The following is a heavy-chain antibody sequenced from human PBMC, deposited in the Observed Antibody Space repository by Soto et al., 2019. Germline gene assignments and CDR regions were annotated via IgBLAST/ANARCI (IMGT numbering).Heavy chain of an antibody. CDR2: ISAYNGNA. D-gene: IGHD3-10*01. CDR1: GYTFTSYH. V-gene: IGHV1-18*01. Sequence: ASVKVSCKASGYTFTSYHITWVRQAPGQGLEWMGWISAYNGNANYAQKLQGRVTMTTDTSTNTAYMDLRSLRSDDTAVYYCASSYSGSRYGMDVWGQGTTVTVSS. J-gene: IGHJ6*02. CDR3: ASSYSGSRYGMDV.